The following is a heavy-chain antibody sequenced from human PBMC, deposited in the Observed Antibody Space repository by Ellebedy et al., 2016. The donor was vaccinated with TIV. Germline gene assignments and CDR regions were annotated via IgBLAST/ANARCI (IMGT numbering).Heavy chain of an antibody. CDR2: IANDGRNK. V-gene: IGHV3-30*18. D-gene: IGHD2-21*01. CDR1: GFLFNQYG. Sequence: GESLKISXAASGFLFNQYGMHWVRQAPGKGLEWVAAIANDGRNKYYGDSVKGRFTISRDNSKNTLYLQMNSLKVEDTAVYYCANMAWGNEDYSVDSWGQGTLVTVSS. CDR3: ANMAWGNEDYSVDS. J-gene: IGHJ5*01.